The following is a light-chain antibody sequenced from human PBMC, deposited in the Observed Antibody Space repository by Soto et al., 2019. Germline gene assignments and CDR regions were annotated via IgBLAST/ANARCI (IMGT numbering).Light chain of an antibody. CDR2: GAS. Sequence: IVLTQSPGILSLSPGESATLSCRASQIVTGNALAWYQQKTAQAPRLLVYGASNRAAGLPDRFSGSGSGTDFFLTISRLEPEDFAFYFCQQYSVGSPVIFGGGTNLEI. CDR1: QIVTGNA. CDR3: QQYSVGSPVI. V-gene: IGKV3-20*01. J-gene: IGKJ4*01.